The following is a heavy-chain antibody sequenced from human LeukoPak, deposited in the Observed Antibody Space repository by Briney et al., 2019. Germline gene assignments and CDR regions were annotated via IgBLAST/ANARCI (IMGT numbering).Heavy chain of an antibody. CDR3: VRDGVAAPEEFDY. Sequence: ASVKVSCKASGYTFTAYYMHWVRQAPGQGLEWMGWIADSGATNYVQKFQGRVTMTGDTSISTAYMELSRLRSDDTAVYYCVRDGVAAPEEFDYWGQGTLVTVSS. V-gene: IGHV1-2*02. CDR1: GYTFTAYY. CDR2: IADSGAT. J-gene: IGHJ4*02. D-gene: IGHD2-15*01.